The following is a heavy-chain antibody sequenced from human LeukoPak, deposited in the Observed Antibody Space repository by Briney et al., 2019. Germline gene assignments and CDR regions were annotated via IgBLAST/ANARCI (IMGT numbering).Heavy chain of an antibody. CDR1: GGSFSGYY. Sequence: SETLSLTCAVNGGSFSGYYWSWIRQPPGKGLEWIGEINHSGSTNYNPSLKSRVTISVDTSKNQFSLKLSSVTAADTAVYYCARGCWGDYGDYVGWFDPWGQGTLVTVSS. J-gene: IGHJ5*02. V-gene: IGHV4-34*01. CDR2: INHSGST. CDR3: ARGCWGDYGDYVGWFDP. D-gene: IGHD4-17*01.